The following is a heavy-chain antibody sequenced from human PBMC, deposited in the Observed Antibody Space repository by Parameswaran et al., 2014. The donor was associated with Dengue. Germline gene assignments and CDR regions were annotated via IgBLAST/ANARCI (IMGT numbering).Heavy chain of an antibody. CDR2: INWNGGST. V-gene: IGHV3-20*04. CDR3: ARLYGSGSYSLGYYMDV. J-gene: IGHJ6*03. CDR1: GFTFDDYG. D-gene: IGHD3-10*01. Sequence: LKISCAASGFTFDDYGMSWVRQAPGKGLEWVSGINWNGGSTGYADSVKGRFTISRDNAKNSLYLQMNSLRAEDTALYYCARLYGSGSYSLGYYMDVWGKGTTVTVSS.